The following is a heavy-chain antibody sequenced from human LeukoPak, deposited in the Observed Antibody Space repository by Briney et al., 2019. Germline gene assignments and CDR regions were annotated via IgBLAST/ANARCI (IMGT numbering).Heavy chain of an antibody. CDR3: ARGLFGEFYYYYYVDV. CDR2: IFYSGST. CDR1: SGSISTSNYY. Sequence: SETLSLTCTVSSGSISTSNYYWGWVRQPPGKALEWIGNIFYSGSTYYSPSLKSRVIISVDTSKNQLSLKLSSVTAADTAVYYCARGLFGEFYYYYYVDVWGKGTTVTVSS. J-gene: IGHJ6*03. D-gene: IGHD3-10*02. V-gene: IGHV4-39*07.